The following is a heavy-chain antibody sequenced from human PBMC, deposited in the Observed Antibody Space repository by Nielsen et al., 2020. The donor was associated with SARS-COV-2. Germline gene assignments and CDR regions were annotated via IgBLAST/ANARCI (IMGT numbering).Heavy chain of an antibody. CDR3: ARLDFLGSGRGGMDY. Sequence: GSLRLSCTVSGGSISSYYWSWIRQPPGKGLKWIGYIYYSGSTNYNPSLKSRVTISVDTSKKQFTLKLISVTAADTAVYYCARLDFLGSGRGGMDYWGQGTLVTVSS. CDR2: IYYSGST. J-gene: IGHJ4*02. D-gene: IGHD3-10*01. V-gene: IGHV4-59*08. CDR1: GGSISSYY.